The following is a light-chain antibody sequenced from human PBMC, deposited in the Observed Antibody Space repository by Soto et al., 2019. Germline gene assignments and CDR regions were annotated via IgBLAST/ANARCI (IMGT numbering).Light chain of an antibody. Sequence: EIVMTQSPATLSVSPGERATLSCRASQSVSSNLAWYQQKPGQAPRLLIYDASTRATGIPARFSGSGSGTEFTLTISSLQYEDFAVYYCQQYNNWTSFGQGTKVEIK. CDR2: DAS. J-gene: IGKJ1*01. CDR1: QSVSSN. CDR3: QQYNNWTS. V-gene: IGKV3-15*01.